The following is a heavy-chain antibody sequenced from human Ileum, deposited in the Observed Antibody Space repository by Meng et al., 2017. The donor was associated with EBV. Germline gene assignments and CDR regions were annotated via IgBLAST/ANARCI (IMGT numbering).Heavy chain of an antibody. V-gene: IGHV6-1*01. CDR1: GDSVSSDKTA. J-gene: IGHJ5*02. CDR2: TYRRSRWYY. CDR3: ATSRIAKFDR. Sequence: QFQLQQPGPGLVQPSQSLSLSCVISGDSVSSDKTAWNWIRQSPSRGLEWLGRTYRRSRWYYDYALSVKSRINISPDTSKNQVSLQLNSVTDEDTGIYYCATSRIAKFDRWGQGTLVTVSS.